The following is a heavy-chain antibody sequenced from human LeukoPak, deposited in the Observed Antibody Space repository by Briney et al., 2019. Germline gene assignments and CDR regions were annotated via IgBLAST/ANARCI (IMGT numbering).Heavy chain of an antibody. Sequence: GESLKISCAASGFTFSSYAMSWVRQAAGKGLEWVSAISGSGGSTYYADSVKGRFTISRDNSKNTLYLQMNSLRAEDTAVYYCAKGGKWELLVYYWGQGTLVTVSS. CDR3: AKGGKWELLVYY. V-gene: IGHV3-23*01. CDR2: ISGSGGST. J-gene: IGHJ4*02. D-gene: IGHD1-26*01. CDR1: GFTFSSYA.